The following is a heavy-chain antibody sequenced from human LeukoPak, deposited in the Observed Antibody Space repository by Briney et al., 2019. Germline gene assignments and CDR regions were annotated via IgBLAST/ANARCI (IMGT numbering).Heavy chain of an antibody. CDR2: TGLESVHT. J-gene: IGHJ4*02. CDR1: RFTFTRHA. Sequence: HPGGSLRLSCAASRFTFTRHAMSCVRQSPGKGLEWVSTTGLESVHTLCADSVQGRFTVSRDNSRNTLDLQMDNLTVDDTAIYYCVRGDDIGKHPTRAYYFDIWGQGTLVSVSS. CDR3: VRGDDIGKHPTRAYYFDI. D-gene: IGHD3-10*01. V-gene: IGHV3-23*01.